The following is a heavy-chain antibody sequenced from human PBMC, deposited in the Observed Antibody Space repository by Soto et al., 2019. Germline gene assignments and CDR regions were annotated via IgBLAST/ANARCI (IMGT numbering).Heavy chain of an antibody. V-gene: IGHV4-39*01. CDR1: GGSISSSSYY. D-gene: IGHD3-10*01. CDR3: ASTVLLKGYTHNYYGMDV. J-gene: IGHJ6*02. CDR2: IYYSGST. Sequence: SETLSLTCTVSGGSISSSSYYWGWIRQPPGKGLEWIGSIYYSGSTYYNPSLKSRVTISVDTSKNQFSLKLSSVTAADTAVYYCASTVLLKGYTHNYYGMDVWGQGTTVTVAS.